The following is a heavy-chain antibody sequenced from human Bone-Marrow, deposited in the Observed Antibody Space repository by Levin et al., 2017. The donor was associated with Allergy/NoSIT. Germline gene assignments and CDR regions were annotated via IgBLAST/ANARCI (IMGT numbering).Heavy chain of an antibody. CDR2: ISQNGSNQ. V-gene: IGHV3-30*04. J-gene: IGHJ6*02. Sequence: PGGSLRLSCTASVFPFSSCAMNWVRQAPGQGLEWVALISQNGSNQFYADSVRGRFTVSRDNTKNTLYLQMNSLRLEDTAVYFCAKADTVAVLRKSYYYGMDVWGQGATVTVSS. D-gene: IGHD2-15*01. CDR1: VFPFSSCA. CDR3: AKADTVAVLRKSYYYGMDV.